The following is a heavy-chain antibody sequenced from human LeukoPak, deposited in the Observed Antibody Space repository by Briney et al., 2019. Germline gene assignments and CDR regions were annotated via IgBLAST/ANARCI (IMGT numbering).Heavy chain of an antibody. CDR1: GFTFSSYR. CDR2: ISSSRCYI. CDR3: ASSRYCSSTSCYLLEDDAFDI. D-gene: IGHD2-2*01. Sequence: GGALRLSCAASGFTFSSYRMNWVRQAPGKGLEWVSSISSSRCYIYYADSVKGRFTISRDNAKNSLYLQMNSLRAEDTAVYYCASSRYCSSTSCYLLEDDAFDIWGQGTMVTVSS. V-gene: IGHV3-21*01. J-gene: IGHJ3*02.